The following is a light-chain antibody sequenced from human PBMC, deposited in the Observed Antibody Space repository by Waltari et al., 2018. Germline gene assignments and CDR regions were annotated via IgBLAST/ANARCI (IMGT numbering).Light chain of an antibody. V-gene: IGKV1-12*01. CDR2: AAS. CDR1: QGIGNW. CDR3: QQATSVPYT. J-gene: IGKJ2*01. Sequence: DIQMTQSPSSVSASVGDRVIITCRASQGIGNWLAWYQQKPLKAPRLLIRAASTLQSGVRARCSGGGSGTDFTLTISSLQPEDFATYLCQQATSVPYTFGQGTRLEIQ.